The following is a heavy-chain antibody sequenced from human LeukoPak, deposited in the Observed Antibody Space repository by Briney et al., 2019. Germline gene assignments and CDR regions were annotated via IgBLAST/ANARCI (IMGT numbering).Heavy chain of an antibody. D-gene: IGHD2/OR15-2a*01. CDR3: TSSDSTSSDY. CDR2: IDPRSGGT. J-gene: IGHJ4*02. Sequence: VASMKVSCKASGYTFTDYYMHWVRQAPGQGLEWMGWIDPRSGGTNFARKFQGRVTMTRDTSISTAYMELSRLTSDDTAVYYCTSSDSTSSDYWGQGTLVTVSS. CDR1: GYTFTDYY. V-gene: IGHV1-2*02.